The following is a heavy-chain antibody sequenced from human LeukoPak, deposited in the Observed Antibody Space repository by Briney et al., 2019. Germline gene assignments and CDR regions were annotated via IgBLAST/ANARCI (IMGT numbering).Heavy chain of an antibody. CDR1: GFTFSSYE. J-gene: IGHJ4*02. D-gene: IGHD3-10*01. Sequence: PGGPLRLSCAASGFTFSSYEMNWVRQAPGKGLEWVSYISSSGSAIYYADSVKGRFTISRDNAKNSLYLQMNSLRAEDTAVYYCARAGGYYLAWGQGTLVTVSS. CDR3: ARAGGYYLA. V-gene: IGHV3-48*03. CDR2: ISSSGSAI.